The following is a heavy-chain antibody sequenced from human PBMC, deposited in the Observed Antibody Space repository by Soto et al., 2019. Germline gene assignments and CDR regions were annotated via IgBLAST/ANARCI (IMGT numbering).Heavy chain of an antibody. J-gene: IGHJ6*02. Sequence: QVQLVQSGAEVKKPGSSVKVSCKASGGTFSSYAISWVRQAPGQGLEWMGGIIPIFGTANYAQKFQGRVTITADESTSTAYMELSSLRSEDTAVHYCASITYYDFWSGSENYYYYGMDVWGQGTTVTVSS. D-gene: IGHD3-3*01. CDR3: ASITYYDFWSGSENYYYYGMDV. CDR1: GGTFSSYA. CDR2: IIPIFGTA. V-gene: IGHV1-69*01.